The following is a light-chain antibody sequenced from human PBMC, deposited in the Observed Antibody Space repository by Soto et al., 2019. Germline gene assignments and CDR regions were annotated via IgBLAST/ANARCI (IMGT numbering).Light chain of an antibody. Sequence: QPVLTQSPSASASLGASVKLTCTLSSGHSNYAIAWHQRQPEQGPRYLMKLNSDGSHSKGDGIPDRFSGSSSGTERYLTISSLQSEDEVDYYCQTWGTGIQVFGGGTKLTVL. V-gene: IGLV4-69*01. J-gene: IGLJ2*01. CDR3: QTWGTGIQV. CDR1: SGHSNYA. CDR2: LNSDGSH.